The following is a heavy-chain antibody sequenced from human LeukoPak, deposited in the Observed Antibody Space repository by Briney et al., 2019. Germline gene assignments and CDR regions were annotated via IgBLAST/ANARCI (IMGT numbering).Heavy chain of an antibody. Sequence: SQTLSLTCAISGDSIFTNNVAWNWISQSPSRGLEWLGRTYYRSKWSLDYAVSVKSRITINADTSENQFSLQLSSVTPEDTAVYYCARGKYTSFDNWGQGTLVTVPS. V-gene: IGHV6-1*01. J-gene: IGHJ4*02. CDR1: GDSIFTNNVA. CDR2: TYYRSKWSL. D-gene: IGHD6-6*01. CDR3: ARGKYTSFDN.